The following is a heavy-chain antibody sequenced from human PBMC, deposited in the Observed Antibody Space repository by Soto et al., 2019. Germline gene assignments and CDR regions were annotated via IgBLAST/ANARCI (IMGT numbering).Heavy chain of an antibody. CDR1: GGTFSRYA. CDR2: MTPMFGTA. CDR3: AQTLGLAVAGPGRFDL. V-gene: IGHV1-69*12. J-gene: IGHJ2*01. Sequence: QVQLVQSGAEVKKYGSSVKVSCKASGGTFSRYAISWVRQAPGQGIEWMGGMTPMFGTANYAQKFQGRVTITADESTSTAYMELSSLRSDDTAVYYCAQTLGLAVAGPGRFDLWGRGTLVTVSS. D-gene: IGHD6-19*01.